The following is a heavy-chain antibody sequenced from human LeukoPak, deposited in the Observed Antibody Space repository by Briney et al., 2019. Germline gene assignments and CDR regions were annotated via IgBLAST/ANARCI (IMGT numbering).Heavy chain of an antibody. J-gene: IGHJ3*02. V-gene: IGHV4-38-2*01. Sequence: SETLSLTCAVSGYSISSGYHWGWIRQPPGKGLEWIGYIHHSRTTDYNPSLKSRVIILVDTTKNQFSLKVGSLTAADTAVYYCARRLGVITRDAYDIWGQGTMVIVSS. D-gene: IGHD3-3*01. CDR3: ARRLGVITRDAYDI. CDR1: GYSISSGYH. CDR2: IHHSRTT.